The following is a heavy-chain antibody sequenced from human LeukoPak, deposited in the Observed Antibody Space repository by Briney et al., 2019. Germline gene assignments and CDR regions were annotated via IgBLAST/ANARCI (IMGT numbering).Heavy chain of an antibody. D-gene: IGHD1-26*01. J-gene: IGHJ4*02. CDR3: AAYRIVGTDGSDY. CDR1: GGSFSGYY. V-gene: IGHV4-34*01. Sequence: SETLSLTCAVYGGSFSGYYWSWIRQPPGKGLEWIGEINHSGSTNYNPSLKSRVTISVDTSKNQFSLKLSSVTAADTAVYYCAAYRIVGTDGSDYWGQGTLVTVSS. CDR2: INHSGST.